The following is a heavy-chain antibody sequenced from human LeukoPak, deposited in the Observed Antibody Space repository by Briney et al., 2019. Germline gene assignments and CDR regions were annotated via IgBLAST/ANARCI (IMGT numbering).Heavy chain of an antibody. J-gene: IGHJ4*02. CDR1: GLTFSSYA. CDR3: ARKRPNYFDY. V-gene: IGHV3-7*01. CDR2: INLDGSQK. Sequence: GGSLRLSCAASGLTFSSYAMSWVRQAPGKGPEWVANINLDGSQKYYVDSVKGRFTISRDNAESSLYLQMNSLRAEDTALYYCARKRPNYFDYWGQGTLVTVSS.